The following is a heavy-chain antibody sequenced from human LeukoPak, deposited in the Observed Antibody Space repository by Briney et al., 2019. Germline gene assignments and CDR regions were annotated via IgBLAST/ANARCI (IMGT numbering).Heavy chain of an antibody. D-gene: IGHD3-22*01. Sequence: ASVKVSCKASGYTFTSYDINWVRQATGQGLEWMGWMNPNSGNTGYAQKFQGRVTITRNTSISTAYMELSSLRSEDTAVYYCARAYYDSSGLPNRFFDYWGQGTLVTVSS. V-gene: IGHV1-8*03. CDR3: ARAYYDSSGLPNRFFDY. J-gene: IGHJ4*02. CDR2: MNPNSGNT. CDR1: GYTFTSYD.